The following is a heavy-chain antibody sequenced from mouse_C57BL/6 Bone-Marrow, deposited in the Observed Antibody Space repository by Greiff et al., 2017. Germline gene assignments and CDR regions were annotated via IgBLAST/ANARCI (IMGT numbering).Heavy chain of an antibody. Sequence: VQLKQSGAELVRPGASVKLSCTASGFNIKDDYMHRVKQRPEQGLEWIGWIDPEYGDTGYASKFQGKATITADSSSNTAYLQLISLTSEDTAVYYCTTLRLRPLFDYWGTGTTLTVSS. D-gene: IGHD1-2*01. CDR3: TTLRLRPLFDY. CDR2: IDPEYGDT. V-gene: IGHV14-4*01. CDR1: GFNIKDDY. J-gene: IGHJ2*01.